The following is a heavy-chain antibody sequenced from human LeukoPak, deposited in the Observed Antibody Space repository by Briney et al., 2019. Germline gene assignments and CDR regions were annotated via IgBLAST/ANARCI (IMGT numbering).Heavy chain of an antibody. V-gene: IGHV3-15*01. CDR2: IKSKTDGGTT. Sequence: GGSLRLSCAASGFTFSNAWMSWVRQAPAKGLGWVGRIKSKTDGGTTDYAAPVKGRFTISRDDSKNTLYLQMNSLRNEDTAVYYCTTATWAPSDYWGQGTLVTVSP. CDR1: GFTFSNAW. J-gene: IGHJ4*02. CDR3: TTATWAPSDY. D-gene: IGHD7-27*01.